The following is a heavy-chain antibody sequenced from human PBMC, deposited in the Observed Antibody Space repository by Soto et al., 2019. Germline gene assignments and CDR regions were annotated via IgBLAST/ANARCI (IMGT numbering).Heavy chain of an antibody. D-gene: IGHD6-19*01. CDR2: TRQDGGQE. CDR1: GFTFSSYW. CDR3: ARYPNPTVAGLPFDL. Sequence: EVQLVESGGGLVQPGGSLRLSCAASGFTFSSYWMSWVRQAPGKGLEWVAHTRQDGGQEYYVDSVKGRFTISRDNAKNSLYLQMNSLRLEDTAVYSCARYPNPTVAGLPFDLWGQGTLVTVSS. V-gene: IGHV3-7*03. J-gene: IGHJ4*02.